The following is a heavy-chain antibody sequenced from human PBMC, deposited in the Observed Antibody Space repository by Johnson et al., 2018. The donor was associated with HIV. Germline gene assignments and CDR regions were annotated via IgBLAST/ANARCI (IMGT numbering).Heavy chain of an antibody. V-gene: IGHV3-66*01. J-gene: IGHJ3*01. CDR3: AKGLRWIDAYDF. CDR1: GFSFGDYG. Sequence: MQLVESGGDLVQPGGSLRLSCAASGFSFGDYGMTWVRQAPGKGLEWVSVIYSGGSTYYADSVKGRFTISRDNSKNTVDLRMNSLRSEDTAVYWCAKGLRWIDAYDFWGQGTMVAVSS. CDR2: IYSGGST. D-gene: IGHD4-23*01.